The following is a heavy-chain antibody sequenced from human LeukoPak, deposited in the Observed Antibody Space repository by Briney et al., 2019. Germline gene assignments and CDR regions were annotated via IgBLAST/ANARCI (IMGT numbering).Heavy chain of an antibody. CDR3: AKEPMIVVVMYYFDY. CDR2: ISYDGSNK. V-gene: IGHV3-30*18. CDR1: GFTFSSYG. D-gene: IGHD3-22*01. Sequence: PGRSLRLSCAASGFTFSSYGMHWVRQAPGEGLEWVAVISYDGSNKYYADSVKGRFTISRDNSKNTLYLQMNSLRAEDTAVYYCAKEPMIVVVMYYFDYWGQGTLVTVSS. J-gene: IGHJ4*02.